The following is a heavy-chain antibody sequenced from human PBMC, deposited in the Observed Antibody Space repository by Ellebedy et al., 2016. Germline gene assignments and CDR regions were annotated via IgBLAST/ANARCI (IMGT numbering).Heavy chain of an antibody. CDR1: GYTLTELS. CDR3: AFSGAMGQHFDY. CDR2: FDPEDGET. D-gene: IGHD2-2*01. Sequence: ASVKVSCKVSGYTLTELSMHWVRQAPGKGLEWMGGFDPEDGETIYAQKFQGRVTMTEDTSTDTAYMELSGLRSEDTAVYYCAFSGAMGQHFDYWGQGTLVTVSS. V-gene: IGHV1-24*01. J-gene: IGHJ4*02.